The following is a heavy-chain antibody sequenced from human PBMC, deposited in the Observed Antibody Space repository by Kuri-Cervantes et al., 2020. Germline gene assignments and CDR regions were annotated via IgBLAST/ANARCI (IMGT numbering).Heavy chain of an antibody. CDR1: GFTFDDYA. CDR2: ISWNSGSI. CDR3: ALSARYSSTWYYYYYMDV. V-gene: IGHV3-9*01. J-gene: IGHJ6*03. D-gene: IGHD6-13*01. Sequence: SLKISCAASGFTFDDYAMHWVRQAPGKGLEWVSGISWNSGSIGYADSVKGRFTISRDNAKNSLYLQMNSLRAEDTALYYCALSARYSSTWYYYYYMDVWGKGTTVTVSS.